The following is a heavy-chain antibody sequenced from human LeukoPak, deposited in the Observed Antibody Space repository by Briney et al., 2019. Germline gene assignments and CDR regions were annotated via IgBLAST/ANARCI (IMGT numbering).Heavy chain of an antibody. Sequence: GGSLRLSCAASGFTFSSSWMSWVRQAPGKGLEWVANIKPDGSEKFHVDSVKGRFTFSRDNSKSSLSLQMNSLRAEDTAVYYCARYGLTAALDFWGQGTLVTVSS. CDR1: GFTFSSSW. CDR2: IKPDGSEK. V-gene: IGHV3-7*01. CDR3: ARYGLTAALDF. J-gene: IGHJ4*02. D-gene: IGHD2-21*02.